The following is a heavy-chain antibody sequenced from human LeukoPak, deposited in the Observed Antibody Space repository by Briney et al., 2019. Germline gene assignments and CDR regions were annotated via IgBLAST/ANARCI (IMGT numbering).Heavy chain of an antibody. CDR2: IKQDGSEK. D-gene: IGHD6-6*01. CDR3: ARDGAAPNCFDI. V-gene: IGHV3-7*01. Sequence: GGSLRLSCAASGFTFSSYWMSWVRQAPGKGLEWVANIKQDGSEKYYVNSVKGRFTISRDNAKNSLYLQMDSLRAEDTAVYYCARDGAAPNCFDIWGQGTMVTVSS. CDR1: GFTFSSYW. J-gene: IGHJ3*02.